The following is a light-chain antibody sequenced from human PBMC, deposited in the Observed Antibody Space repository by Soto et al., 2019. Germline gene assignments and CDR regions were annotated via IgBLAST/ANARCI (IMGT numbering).Light chain of an antibody. CDR3: SSYSTGGSYV. CDR2: DVS. V-gene: IGLV2-14*03. J-gene: IGLJ1*01. CDR1: SSDVGGYNS. Sequence: QSALTQPASVSGSPGQSIAISCTGTSSDVGGYNSASWYQQHPGKAPKLLIYDVSNRPSGVSNRFSGSKSGNMASLTISGLQAEDEADYYCSSYSTGGSYVFGTGTKVTVL.